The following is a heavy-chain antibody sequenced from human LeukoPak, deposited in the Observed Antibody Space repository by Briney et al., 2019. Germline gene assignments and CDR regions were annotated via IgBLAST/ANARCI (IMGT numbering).Heavy chain of an antibody. D-gene: IGHD5-12*01. Sequence: SETLSLTCTVSGGSISSYYWSWIRQPAGKGLEWIGRIYTSGSTNYNPSLKSRVTISVDTSKNQFSLKLSSVTAADTAVYYCARDAEYSGYDQTGYYYYYMDVWGKGTTVTVSS. CDR3: ARDAEYSGYDQTGYYYYYMDV. J-gene: IGHJ6*03. CDR1: GGSISSYY. V-gene: IGHV4-4*07. CDR2: IYTSGST.